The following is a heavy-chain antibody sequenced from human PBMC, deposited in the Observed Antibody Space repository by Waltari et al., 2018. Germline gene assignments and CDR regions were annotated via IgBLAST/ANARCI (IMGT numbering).Heavy chain of an antibody. J-gene: IGHJ5*02. CDR2: INHSGGT. Sequence: QVQLQQWGAGLLKPSETLSLTCAVYGGSFSGYYWSWIRQPPGKGLEWIGEINHSGGTNSNPSLKSRVTISVDTSKTQFALKLSSLTAADTAVYYCARGGVLLWFGELSANWFDPWGQGTLVTVSS. D-gene: IGHD3-10*01. V-gene: IGHV4-34*01. CDR3: ARGGVLLWFGELSANWFDP. CDR1: GGSFSGYY.